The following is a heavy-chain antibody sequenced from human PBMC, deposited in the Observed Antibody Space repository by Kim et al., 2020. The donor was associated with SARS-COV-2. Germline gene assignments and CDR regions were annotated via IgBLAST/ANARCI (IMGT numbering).Heavy chain of an antibody. D-gene: IGHD3-10*01. J-gene: IGHJ6*02. Sequence: GGSLRLSCAASGFTFSDYYMSWIRQAPGKGLEWVSYISSSGSTIYYADSVKGRFTISRDNAKNSLYLQMNSLRAEDTAVYYCARVDRATAALVYYYYGMDVWGQGTTVTVSS. CDR1: GFTFSDYY. CDR3: ARVDRATAALVYYYYGMDV. V-gene: IGHV3-11*01. CDR2: ISSSGSTI.